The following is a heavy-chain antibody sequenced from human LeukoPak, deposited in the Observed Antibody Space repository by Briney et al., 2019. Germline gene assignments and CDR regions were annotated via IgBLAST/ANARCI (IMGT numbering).Heavy chain of an antibody. CDR3: ASSGIYYPYYYYYMDV. D-gene: IGHD1-26*01. J-gene: IGHJ6*03. CDR1: GGSFNGYY. CDR2: INHSGST. Sequence: SETLSLTCAVYGGSFNGYYWSWIRQPPGKGLEWIGEINHSGSTNYNPSLKSRVTISVDTSKNQFSLKLSSVTAADTAVYYCASSGIYYPYYYYYMDVWGKGTTVTVSS. V-gene: IGHV4-34*01.